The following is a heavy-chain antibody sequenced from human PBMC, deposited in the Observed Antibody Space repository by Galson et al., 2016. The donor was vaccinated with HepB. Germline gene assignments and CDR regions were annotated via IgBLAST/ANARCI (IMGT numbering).Heavy chain of an antibody. V-gene: IGHV3-9*01. CDR3: AKDMISSGSFYGFDL. CDR2: ITWSSRSM. D-gene: IGHD1-26*01. J-gene: IGHJ5*02. CDR1: GFTFDDYA. Sequence: SLRLSCAASGFTFDDYAMHWVRQAPGKGLEWVSGITWSSRSMGYADSVKGRFTISRDNAQNSLYLEMNSLRVEDTALYYCAKDMISSGSFYGFDLWGQGTLVTVSS.